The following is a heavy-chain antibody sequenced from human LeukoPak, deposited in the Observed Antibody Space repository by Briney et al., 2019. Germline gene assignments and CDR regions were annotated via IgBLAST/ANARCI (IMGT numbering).Heavy chain of an antibody. CDR3: ARDDYGDYQGRMDV. CDR2: MWYDGSNK. D-gene: IGHD4-17*01. CDR1: GFTFSSYG. Sequence: GRSLRLSCAASGFTFSSYGMHWVRQAPGKGLEWVGVMWYDGSNKYYADSVKGRFTISRDNSKNTLYLQMNSLRAEDTAVYYCARDDYGDYQGRMDVWGKGTTVTVSS. V-gene: IGHV3-33*01. J-gene: IGHJ6*04.